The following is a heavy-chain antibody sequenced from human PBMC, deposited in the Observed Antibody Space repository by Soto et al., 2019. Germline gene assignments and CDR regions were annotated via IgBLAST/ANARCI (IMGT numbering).Heavy chain of an antibody. Sequence: QITLKESGPTLVKPTQTLTLTCTFSGFSLSTSGVGVGWIRQPPGKALEWLALIYWDDDKRYSPSLKSRLTITNDTAKNKAVLTLTHMDPVDTATYYCAHLRGGVGGLYRGGSGYWGQGTLVTVSS. CDR2: IYWDDDK. J-gene: IGHJ4*02. V-gene: IGHV2-5*02. CDR1: GFSLSTSGVG. CDR3: AHLRGGVGGLYRGGSGY. D-gene: IGHD3-10*01.